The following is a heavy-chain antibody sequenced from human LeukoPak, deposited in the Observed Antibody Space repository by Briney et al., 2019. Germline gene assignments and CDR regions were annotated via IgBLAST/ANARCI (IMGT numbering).Heavy chain of an antibody. CDR2: MLYDGSTK. CDR3: VRGDSHKSDWYNN. J-gene: IGHJ4*02. V-gene: IGHV3-30-3*01. CDR1: GFRFSSYA. Sequence: GGSLRLSCAASGFRFSSYAMHWVRQAPGKGLEWVAVMLYDGSTKYYAGSVKGRFTISRDDSKNTLYLQMNSLRAEDTAVYYCVRGDSHKSDWYNNWGQGTLVTVSS. D-gene: IGHD6-19*01.